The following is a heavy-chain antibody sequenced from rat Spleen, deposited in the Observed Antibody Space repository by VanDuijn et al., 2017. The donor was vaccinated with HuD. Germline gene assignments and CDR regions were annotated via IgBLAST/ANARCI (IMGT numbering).Heavy chain of an antibody. CDR3: SKETVGVTPLIDY. D-gene: IGHD1-9*01. V-gene: IGHV2-63*01. Sequence: QVQLKESGPGLVQPSQTLSLTCTVSGFSLSSYGVIWVRQPSGKGPEWMGRMWYDGDTAYNSVLKSRLSISRDTSKNQVFLKMDSLQTDDIGTYYCSKETVGVTPLIDYWGQGVMVTVSS. CDR2: MWYDGDT. CDR1: GFSLSSYG. J-gene: IGHJ2*01.